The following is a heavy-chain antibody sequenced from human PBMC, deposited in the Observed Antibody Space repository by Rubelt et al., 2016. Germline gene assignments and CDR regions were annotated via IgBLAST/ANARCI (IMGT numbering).Heavy chain of an antibody. Sequence: QLQLQESGPGLVKPSETLSLTCNVSGGSIRTSRFYWGWIRQPPGKGLEWIGNIYYAGSTYYSPSLESRVPVSIDTSKNQFFRKLSPVTAADTAVYYCARRGYNSGHSYLDFWGQGTLVTVSS. CDR2: IYYAGST. D-gene: IGHD6-19*01. CDR3: ARRGYNSGHSYLDF. CDR1: GGSIRTSRFY. V-gene: IGHV4-39*01. J-gene: IGHJ4*02.